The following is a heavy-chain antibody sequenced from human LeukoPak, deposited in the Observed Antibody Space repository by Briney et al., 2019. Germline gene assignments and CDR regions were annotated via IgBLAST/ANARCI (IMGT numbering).Heavy chain of an antibody. V-gene: IGHV3-7*01. CDR2: IKQDGSEK. Sequence: PGESLRLSCAASGFTFSGYWMSWVRQPPGKGLEWVANIKQDGSEKYYVDSVKGRFTISRDNAENSLYLQMNSLRVEDTAVYYCARKGGTYGYAYWGQGTLVTVSS. J-gene: IGHJ4*02. CDR1: GFTFSGYW. D-gene: IGHD5-18*01. CDR3: ARKGGTYGYAY.